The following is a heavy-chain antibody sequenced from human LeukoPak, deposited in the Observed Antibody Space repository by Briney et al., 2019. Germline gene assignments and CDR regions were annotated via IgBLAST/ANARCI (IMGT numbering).Heavy chain of an antibody. CDR2: IYSSGST. CDR1: GGSVSSGSYY. Sequence: SQTLSLTCTVSGGSVSSGSYYWSWIRQTPGKGLEWIAYIYSSGSTNYNPSLKSRVTISVDTSKNQFSLKLSSVTAADTAVYYCARDMGGDYDGSGYAFDIWGQGTMVTVSS. CDR3: ARDMGGDYDGSGYAFDI. D-gene: IGHD3-22*01. V-gene: IGHV4-61*01. J-gene: IGHJ3*02.